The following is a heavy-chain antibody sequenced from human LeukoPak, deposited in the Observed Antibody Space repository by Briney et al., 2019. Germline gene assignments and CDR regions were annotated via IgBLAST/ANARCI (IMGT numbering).Heavy chain of an antibody. Sequence: GASVKVSCKASGYTFTGYYMHWVRQAPGQGLEWMGWINPNSGGTNYAQKFQGRVTMTRDTSISTAYMELSRLRSDDTAVYYCARDWDSSGYYRTYGGAFGAFDIWGQGTMVTVSS. V-gene: IGHV1-2*02. J-gene: IGHJ3*02. CDR3: ARDWDSSGYYRTYGGAFGAFDI. D-gene: IGHD3-22*01. CDR2: INPNSGGT. CDR1: GYTFTGYY.